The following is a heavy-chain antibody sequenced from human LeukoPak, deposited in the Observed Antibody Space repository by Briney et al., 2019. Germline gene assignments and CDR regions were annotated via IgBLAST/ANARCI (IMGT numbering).Heavy chain of an antibody. V-gene: IGHV3-74*01. CDR1: GFTFSSYW. CDR3: ARGAYYFDY. CDR2: INSDGSST. Sequence: PGGSLRLSCAASGFTFSSYWMHWVRQAPGKGLAWVSRINSDGSSTRSADSVKGRFTISRDNAKNTLYLQMNSLRAEDTAVYYCARGAYYFDYWGQGTLVTVSS. J-gene: IGHJ4*02.